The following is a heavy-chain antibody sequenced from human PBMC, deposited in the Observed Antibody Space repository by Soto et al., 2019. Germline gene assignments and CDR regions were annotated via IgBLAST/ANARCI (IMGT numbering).Heavy chain of an antibody. D-gene: IGHD6-19*01. CDR1: GGSFSGYY. Sequence: WETLSLTCAVSGGSFSGYYWSWIRQPPGKGLEWIGELDHSGSPNYNPSLNSRVTMSIDTSKSQFSLKLNSVTAADTAVYFCARAYSSGWYWFDPWGQGTLVTVSS. J-gene: IGHJ5*02. CDR3: ARAYSSGWYWFDP. CDR2: LDHSGSP. V-gene: IGHV4-34*01.